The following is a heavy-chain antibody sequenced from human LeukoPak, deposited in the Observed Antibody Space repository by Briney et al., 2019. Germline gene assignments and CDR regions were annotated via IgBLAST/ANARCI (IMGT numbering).Heavy chain of an antibody. CDR3: ARVSDYVWGSYRYQDDYGWDV. V-gene: IGHV4-59*01. CDR2: IYYSGST. D-gene: IGHD3-16*02. J-gene: IGHJ6*02. CDR1: GGSISSYY. Sequence: PSETLSLTCTVSGGSISSYYWSWIRQPPGKGLEWIGYIYYSGSTNYNPPLKSRVTISVDTSKNQFSLKLSSVTAADTAVYYCARVSDYVWGSYRYQDDYGWDVWGQGTTVTVSS.